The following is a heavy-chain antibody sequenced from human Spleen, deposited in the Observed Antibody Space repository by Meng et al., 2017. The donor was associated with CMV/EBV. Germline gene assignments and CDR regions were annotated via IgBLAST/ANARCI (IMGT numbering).Heavy chain of an antibody. CDR2: VNPNGGST. Sequence: ASVKVSCKASGYTFTSYYMHWVRQAPGQGLEWMGIVNPNGGSTSYAQRFQGRVTMTRDTSTSTVYMELSSLRSEDTAVYYCAAWGSWGSYRDPPYWGQGTLVTVSS. J-gene: IGHJ4*02. V-gene: IGHV1-46*01. CDR1: GYTFTSYY. D-gene: IGHD3-16*02. CDR3: AAWGSWGSYRDPPY.